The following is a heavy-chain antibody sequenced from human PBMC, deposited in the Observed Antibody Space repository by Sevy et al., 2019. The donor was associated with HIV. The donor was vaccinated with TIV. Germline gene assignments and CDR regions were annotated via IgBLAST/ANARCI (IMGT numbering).Heavy chain of an antibody. CDR2: RSGSGGST. Sequence: GGSLRLSCAASGFTFSSYAMNWVRQAPGKGLEWVSDRSGSGGSTNYADSVKGRFTISRDNSKNTLYLQMSSLRAEDTAVYYCAKDRVWELGDAFDIWGQGTMVTVSS. V-gene: IGHV3-23*01. CDR3: AKDRVWELGDAFDI. D-gene: IGHD6-13*01. CDR1: GFTFSSYA. J-gene: IGHJ3*02.